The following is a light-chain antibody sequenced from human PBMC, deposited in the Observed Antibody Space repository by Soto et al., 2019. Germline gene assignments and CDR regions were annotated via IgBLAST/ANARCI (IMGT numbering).Light chain of an antibody. CDR2: GAS. J-gene: IGKJ3*01. CDR1: QSVSSSY. Sequence: EIVLTQSPGTLSLSPGERAILSCRASQSVSSSYLAWYQQKPGQAPKLLIYGASSRATGIPDRFSGSGSGTDFTLTSSTLDPAVSALYYWQQYGRSPRFNSRPETKVDIK. CDR3: QQYGRSPRFN. V-gene: IGKV3-20*01.